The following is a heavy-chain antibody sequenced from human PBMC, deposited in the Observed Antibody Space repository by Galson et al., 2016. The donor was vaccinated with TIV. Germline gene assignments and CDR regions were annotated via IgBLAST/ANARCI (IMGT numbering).Heavy chain of an antibody. CDR3: SRLSCYWFNFDPDY. CDR2: IIPMFGTA. V-gene: IGHV1-69*06. Sequence: SVKVSCKASGGTFSSYVIKWVRQAPGQGLEWMGEIIPMFGTANYAQKFQGRVTITADKFTSTAYSELSSLRSEDTAVYYCSRLSCYWFNFDPDYCGQGSLVTVSS. J-gene: IGHJ4*02. CDR1: GGTFSSYV. D-gene: IGHD3-22*01.